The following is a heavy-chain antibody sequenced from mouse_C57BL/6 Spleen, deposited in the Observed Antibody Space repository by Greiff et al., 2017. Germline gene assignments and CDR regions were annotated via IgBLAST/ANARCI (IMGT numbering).Heavy chain of an antibody. V-gene: IGHV14-4*01. CDR3: ARCSPFDY. CDR2: IDPENGDT. Sequence: VQLQQSGAELVRPGASVKLSCTASGFNIKDDYMHWVKQRPEQGLEWIGWIDPENGDTEYASKFQGKATITADTSSNTAYLQLSSLTSEDTAVYYGARCSPFDYWGQGTTLTVSS. J-gene: IGHJ2*01. D-gene: IGHD3-1*01. CDR1: GFNIKDDY.